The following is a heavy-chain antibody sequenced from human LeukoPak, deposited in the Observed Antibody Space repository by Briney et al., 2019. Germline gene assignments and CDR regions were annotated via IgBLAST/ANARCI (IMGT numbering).Heavy chain of an antibody. Sequence: ASVTVSCKTSGYTFTGYYVHWVRQAPGQGLEWMGWISAYNGNTNYAQKLQGRVTMTTDTSTSTAYMELRSLRSGDTAVYYCARESLSYYYYMDVWAKGPRSPSP. CDR1: GYTFTGYY. CDR2: ISAYNGNT. V-gene: IGHV1-18*04. CDR3: ARESLSYYYYMDV. J-gene: IGHJ6*03.